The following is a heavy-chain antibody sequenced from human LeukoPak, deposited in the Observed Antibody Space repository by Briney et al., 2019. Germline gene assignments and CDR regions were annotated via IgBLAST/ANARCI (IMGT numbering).Heavy chain of an antibody. CDR2: IYYSGIT. D-gene: IGHD6-13*01. Sequence: SETLSLTCTVSGGSISSYYWSWIRQPPGKGLEWIGYIYYSGITNYNPSLKSRVTISVDTSKNQFSLKVSSVTAADTAVYYCARSSVAAAVCFEFRCSLDYWGQGTLVTVSS. CDR1: GGSISSYY. CDR3: ARSSVAAAVCFEFRCSLDY. J-gene: IGHJ4*02. V-gene: IGHV4-59*01.